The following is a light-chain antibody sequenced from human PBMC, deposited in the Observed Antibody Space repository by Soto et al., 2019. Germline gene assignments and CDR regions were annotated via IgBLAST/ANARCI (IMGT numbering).Light chain of an antibody. CDR3: QQYNDWPFT. CDR1: QSVNSN. CDR2: GAS. V-gene: IGKV3-15*01. J-gene: IGKJ4*01. Sequence: EKVMTQSPAALSVSPGERATLSCRASQSVNSNLAWYQRKPGQAPRLLLYGASTRATGIPARFSGSASGTVFTLTIRSRKSGDYTFYSCQQYNDWPFTFGGGTKVESK.